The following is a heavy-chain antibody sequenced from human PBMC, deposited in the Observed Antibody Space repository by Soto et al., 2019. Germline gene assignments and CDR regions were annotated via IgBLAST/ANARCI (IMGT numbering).Heavy chain of an antibody. D-gene: IGHD1-20*01. Sequence: GWTLRLSCSSSVFTFIDYYMTWIRQAPGKGLEWVSYISSSGSTIYYADSVKGRFTISRDNAKNSLYLRMNSLRAEDTAVYYCARAIPELTETLDVWGQGTSVTVSS. J-gene: IGHJ6*02. CDR2: ISSSGSTI. V-gene: IGHV3-11*01. CDR3: ARAIPELTETLDV. CDR1: VFTFIDYY.